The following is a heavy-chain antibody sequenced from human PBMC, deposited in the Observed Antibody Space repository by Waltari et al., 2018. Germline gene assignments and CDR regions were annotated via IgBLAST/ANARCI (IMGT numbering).Heavy chain of an antibody. CDR2: IYYSGTT. Sequence: QVQLQESGPGLVKPSETLSLTCTVSGGSISSHYWSWIRQPPGKGLEWIGYIYYSGTTNSSHSPTSRVTISLYTSTNQVSLKLSSVTAADTAVYYCARVFRYYMDVWGKGTTVTVSS. J-gene: IGHJ6*03. CDR1: GGSISSHY. D-gene: IGHD3-10*02. V-gene: IGHV4-59*11. CDR3: ARVFRYYMDV.